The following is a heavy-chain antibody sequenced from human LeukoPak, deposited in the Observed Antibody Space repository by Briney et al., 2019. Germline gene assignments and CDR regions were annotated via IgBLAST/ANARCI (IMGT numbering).Heavy chain of an antibody. Sequence: ASLKVSCKASGYTFTGYYMHWVRQAPGQGLEWMGWINPNSGGTNYAQKFQGRVTMTRDTSISTAYMELSRLRSDDTAVYYCARWSDMITFGGVIPTTDYWGQGTLVTVSS. CDR1: GYTFTGYY. CDR3: ARWSDMITFGGVIPTTDY. D-gene: IGHD3-16*02. CDR2: INPNSGGT. J-gene: IGHJ4*02. V-gene: IGHV1-2*02.